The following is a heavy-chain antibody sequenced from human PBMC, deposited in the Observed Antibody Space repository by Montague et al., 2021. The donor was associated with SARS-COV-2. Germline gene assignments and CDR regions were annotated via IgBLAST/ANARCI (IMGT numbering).Heavy chain of an antibody. CDR2: ITWHGDTT. CDR1: TFTFDDYG. J-gene: IGHJ4*02. CDR3: ARGFNFGPFDC. V-gene: IGHV3-20*04. Sequence: SLRLSCAASTFTFDDYGMSWVRQAPGKGLEWVSGITWHGDTTGYADSAKGRFIISRDNAKKSLYLEMNSLRSDDTAFYYCARGFNFGPFDCWGRGTLVTVSS. D-gene: IGHD3-3*01.